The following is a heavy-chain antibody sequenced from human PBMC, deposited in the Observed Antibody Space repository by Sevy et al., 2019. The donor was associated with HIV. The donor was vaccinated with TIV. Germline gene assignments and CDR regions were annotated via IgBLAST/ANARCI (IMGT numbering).Heavy chain of an antibody. D-gene: IGHD2-2*01. J-gene: IGHJ5*02. Sequence: SETLSLTCTVSGGSISSGNYYWSWIRQHPGTGLEWIGYIYHSGSTYYNPSLKSRVTISLDTSKNEFSLKLSSVTAAGTAVYDCARGEVVPSAFFNWFDPWGPGTLVTVSS. CDR3: ARGEVVPSAFFNWFDP. V-gene: IGHV4-31*03. CDR2: IYHSGST. CDR1: GGSISSGNYY.